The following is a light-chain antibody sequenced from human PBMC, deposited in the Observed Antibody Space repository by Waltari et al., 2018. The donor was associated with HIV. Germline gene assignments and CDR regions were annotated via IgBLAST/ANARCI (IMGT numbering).Light chain of an antibody. Sequence: QSALTQPASVSGSPGQSITISCTGTFSDVGSYNLVSWYQQHPGEAPKLMIYEVTKRPSGISSRFSGSKSGNTASLTISGLQAEDEANYYRCSYAGSRIHVIFGGGTKLTVL. CDR1: FSDVGSYNL. V-gene: IGLV2-23*02. CDR2: EVT. J-gene: IGLJ2*01. CDR3: CSYAGSRIHVI.